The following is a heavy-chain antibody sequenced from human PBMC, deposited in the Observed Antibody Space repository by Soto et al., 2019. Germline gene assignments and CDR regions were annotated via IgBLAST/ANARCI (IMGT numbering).Heavy chain of an antibody. D-gene: IGHD3-9*01. CDR3: AKAVRHYDILTGHYYYYGMDV. Sequence: GGSLRLSCAASGFTFSSYAMSWVRQAPGKGLEWVSAISGSGGSTYYADSVKGRFTISRDNSKNTLYLKMNSLRAEDTAVYYCAKAVRHYDILTGHYYYYGMDVWGQGTTVTVSS. V-gene: IGHV3-23*01. CDR2: ISGSGGST. CDR1: GFTFSSYA. J-gene: IGHJ6*02.